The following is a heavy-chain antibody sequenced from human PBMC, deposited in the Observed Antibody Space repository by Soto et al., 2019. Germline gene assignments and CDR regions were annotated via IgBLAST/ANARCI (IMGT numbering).Heavy chain of an antibody. CDR2: ISSSSSYI. CDR1: GFTFSSYS. V-gene: IGHV3-21*01. D-gene: IGHD3-9*01. J-gene: IGHJ6*02. Sequence: GGSLRLSCAASGFTFSSYSMNWVRQAPGKALEWVSSISSSSSYIYYADSVKGRFTISRDNAKNSLYLQMNSLRAEDTAVYYSARDQGLRYFDWSKDYYYYGMDVWGQGTTVTVSS. CDR3: ARDQGLRYFDWSKDYYYYGMDV.